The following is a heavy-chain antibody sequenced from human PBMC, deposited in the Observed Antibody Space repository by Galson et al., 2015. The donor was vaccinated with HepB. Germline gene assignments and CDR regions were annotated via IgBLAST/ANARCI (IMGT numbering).Heavy chain of an antibody. D-gene: IGHD1-7*01. CDR3: TRASVTGTYIFDV. V-gene: IGHV3-73*01. J-gene: IGHJ3*01. CDR2: IRSNTYNYAT. Sequence: SLRLSCAASGFAFSDSAIHWVRQASGKGLEWLGRIRSNTYNYATLYTASVKGRLTISRDDSKNTAYLQMNSLKTEDTALYFCTRASVTGTYIFDVWGRGTTVIVSS. CDR1: GFAFSDSA.